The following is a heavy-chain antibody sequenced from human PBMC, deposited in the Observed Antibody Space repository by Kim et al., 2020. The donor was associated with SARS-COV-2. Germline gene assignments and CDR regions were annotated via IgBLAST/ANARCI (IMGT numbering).Heavy chain of an antibody. V-gene: IGHV3-21*01. CDR2: ISSSSSYI. Sequence: GGSLRLSCAASGFTFSSYSMNWVRQAPGKGLEWVSSISSSSSYIYYADSVKGRFTISRDNAKNSLYLQMNSLRAEDTAVYYCARVVITPTGDAFDIWGQGTMVTVSS. CDR1: GFTFSSYS. D-gene: IGHD3-22*01. CDR3: ARVVITPTGDAFDI. J-gene: IGHJ3*02.